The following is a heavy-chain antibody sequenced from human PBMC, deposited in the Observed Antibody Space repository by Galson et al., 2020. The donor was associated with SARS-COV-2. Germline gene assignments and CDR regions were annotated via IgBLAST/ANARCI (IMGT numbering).Heavy chain of an antibody. J-gene: IGHJ6*02. CDR2: ISYTGTA. Sequence: ASETLSLTCTVSGDSIRSGGYRWTWIRQHPGKGLEWIGDISYTGTASYNPSLKSRVVISVDTSKNQFSLMVSSVTAADTAVYYCARDRRIFRRDRTYYYGVNVWGQGTTVTVSS. V-gene: IGHV4-31*03. CDR1: GDSIRSGGYR. CDR3: ARDRRIFRRDRTYYYGVNV. D-gene: IGHD3-10*01.